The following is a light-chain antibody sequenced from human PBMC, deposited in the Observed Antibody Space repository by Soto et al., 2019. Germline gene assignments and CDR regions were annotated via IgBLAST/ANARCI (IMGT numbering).Light chain of an antibody. CDR3: QQYGTSPIN. V-gene: IGKV1-5*03. CDR1: QTISSW. J-gene: IGKJ5*01. CDR2: KAS. Sequence: DIQMTQSPSTLSGSVGDRVTITCRASQTISSWLAWYQQKPGKAPKLLIYKASTLKSGVPSRFSGSGSGTEFTLTVSRLEPEDFAVYYCQQYGTSPINFGQGTRLEIK.